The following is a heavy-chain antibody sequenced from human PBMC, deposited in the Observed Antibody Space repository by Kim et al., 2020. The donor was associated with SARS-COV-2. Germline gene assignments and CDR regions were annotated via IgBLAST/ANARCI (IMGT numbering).Heavy chain of an antibody. D-gene: IGHD5-18*01. V-gene: IGHV3-64*02. CDR3: ARSPSGYSHGRLVYYGL. J-gene: IGHJ6*01. CDR1: GINFNKFA. Sequence: GGSLRLSCAASGINFNKFAMHWVRQAPGKGLEYISAISTDGGGTYYADSVKGRLTVSRDNVKNTVYLQMDGLRTEDMGVYYCARSPSGYSHGRLVYYGL. CDR2: ISTDGGGT.